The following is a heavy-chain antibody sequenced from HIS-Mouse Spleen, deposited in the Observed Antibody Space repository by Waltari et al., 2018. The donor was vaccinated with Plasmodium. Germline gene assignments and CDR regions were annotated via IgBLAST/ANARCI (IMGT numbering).Heavy chain of an antibody. CDR3: ARVTSSGVYWYFDL. D-gene: IGHD3-3*01. Sequence: QVQLQQWGAGLLKPSETLSLTCAVDGGSFSGYYWSWIRQPPGKGLEWMGEINHSGSPNYNPSLKSRVTISVDTSKNQFSLKLSSVTAADTAVYYCARVTSSGVYWYFDLWGRGTLVTVSS. CDR2: INHSGSP. CDR1: GGSFSGYY. J-gene: IGHJ2*01. V-gene: IGHV4-34*01.